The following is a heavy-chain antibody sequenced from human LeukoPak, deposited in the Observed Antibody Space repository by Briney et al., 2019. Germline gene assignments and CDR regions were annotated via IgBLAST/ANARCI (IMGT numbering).Heavy chain of an antibody. CDR2: INDSGNT. J-gene: IGHJ4*02. CDR3: ARDRGNYGSGSGFDY. V-gene: IGHV4-59*12. D-gene: IGHD3-10*01. Sequence: SETLSLTCTVSGGSISNYVWSWIRQPPGKGLEWIGYINDSGNTKYNPSLESRVTIPVDTSKNQFSLKLSSVTAADTAVYYCARDRGNYGSGSGFDYWGQGNLVTVSS. CDR1: GGSISNYV.